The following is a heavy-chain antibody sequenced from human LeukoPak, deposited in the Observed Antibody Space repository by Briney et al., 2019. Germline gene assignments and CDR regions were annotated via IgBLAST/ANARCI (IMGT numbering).Heavy chain of an antibody. V-gene: IGHV3-30-3*01. CDR2: ISYDGSNK. Sequence: GGSLRLSCAASGFTFSNYAMHWVRQAPGKGLEWVAVISYDGSNKYYADSVEGRFTISRDNSKNTLSLHMNSLRAEDTAVYYCARERPSYGRDYWGQGTLVTVSS. J-gene: IGHJ4*02. CDR1: GFTFSNYA. D-gene: IGHD5-18*01. CDR3: ARERPSYGRDY.